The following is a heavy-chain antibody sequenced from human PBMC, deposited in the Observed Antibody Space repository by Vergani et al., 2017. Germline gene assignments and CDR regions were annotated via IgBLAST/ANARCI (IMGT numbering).Heavy chain of an antibody. Sequence: QVQLVQSGAEVKKPGASVKVSCKVSGYTLTELSMHWVRQAPGQGLEWMGWISAYNGNTNYAQKLQGRVTMTTDTSTSTAYMELRSLRSDDTAVYYCARDSWDSDRNDDAFDIWGQGTMVTVSS. D-gene: IGHD2-15*01. CDR2: ISAYNGNT. CDR3: ARDSWDSDRNDDAFDI. V-gene: IGHV1-18*01. CDR1: GYTLTELS. J-gene: IGHJ3*02.